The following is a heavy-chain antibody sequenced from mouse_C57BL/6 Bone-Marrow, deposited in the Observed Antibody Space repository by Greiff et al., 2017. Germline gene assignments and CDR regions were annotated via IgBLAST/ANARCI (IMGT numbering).Heavy chain of an antibody. J-gene: IGHJ3*01. CDR3: TREGFDGSSLFAY. CDR2: IDPETGGT. V-gene: IGHV1-15*01. CDR1: GYTFTDYE. Sequence: VKLQQSGAELVRPGASVTLSCKASGYTFTDYEMHWVKQTPVHGLEWIGAIDPETGGTAYNQKFKGKAILTADKSSSTAYMELRSLTSEDSAVYYCTREGFDGSSLFAYWGQGTLVTVSA. D-gene: IGHD1-1*01.